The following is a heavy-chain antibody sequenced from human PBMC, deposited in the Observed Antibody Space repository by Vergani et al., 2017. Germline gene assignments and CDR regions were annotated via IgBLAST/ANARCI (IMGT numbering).Heavy chain of an antibody. V-gene: IGHV4-61*02. CDR3: VRVLHTSYILGAFDI. Sequence: QAQLQESGPRLVKPSQTLSLTCSYSGGSLDIHSQTWGWIRQPAGEGLEWIGLIDVKGNSNFSPSLESLVTMSADASRGRFSRNLRSVTTSDTAVYYCVRVLHTSYILGAFDIWGQGIKVTVSS. CDR2: IDVKGNS. CDR1: GGSLDIHSQT. D-gene: IGHD2-21*01. J-gene: IGHJ3*02.